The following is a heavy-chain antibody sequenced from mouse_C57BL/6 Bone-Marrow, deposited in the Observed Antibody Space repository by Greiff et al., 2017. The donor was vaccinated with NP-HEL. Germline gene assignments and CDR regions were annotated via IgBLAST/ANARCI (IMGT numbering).Heavy chain of an antibody. Sequence: VQLQQSGPELVKPGASVKISCKASGYSFTSYYIHWVKQRPGQGLEWIGWIYPGSGNTKYNEKFKGKATLTADTSSSTAYMQLSSLTSEDSAVYYCARVILRWYFDVWGTGTTVTVSS. D-gene: IGHD1-1*01. CDR3: ARVILRWYFDV. V-gene: IGHV1-66*01. CDR1: GYSFTSYY. J-gene: IGHJ1*03. CDR2: IYPGSGNT.